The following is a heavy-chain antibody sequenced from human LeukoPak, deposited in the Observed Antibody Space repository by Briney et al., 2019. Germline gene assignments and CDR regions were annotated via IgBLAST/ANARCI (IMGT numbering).Heavy chain of an antibody. CDR3: AKSARTEQQLANLDY. CDR2: ISGTGGST. CDR1: GFTFSTYA. J-gene: IGHJ4*02. D-gene: IGHD6-13*01. Sequence: GGSLRLSCAASGFTFSTYAMSWVRQAPGKGLEWVSGISGTGGSTYYADSAKGRFTISRDNSKNTLYLQMNSLRAEDTAVYYCAKSARTEQQLANLDYWGQGTLVTVSS. V-gene: IGHV3-23*01.